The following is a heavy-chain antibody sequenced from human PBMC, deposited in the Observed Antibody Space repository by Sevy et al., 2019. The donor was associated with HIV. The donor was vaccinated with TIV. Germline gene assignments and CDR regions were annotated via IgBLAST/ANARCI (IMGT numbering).Heavy chain of an antibody. J-gene: IGHJ4*02. D-gene: IGHD2-8*01. V-gene: IGHV1-18*04. CDR3: ARALRHGYSDY. CDR2: ISAYNGNT. Sequence: APVKVSCKASGYTFTSYGISWVRQAPGQGLERMGWISAYNGNTNYAQKLQGRVTMTTDTSTSTAYMELRSLRSHDTAVYYCARALRHGYSDYWGQGKLVTVSS. CDR1: GYTFTSYG.